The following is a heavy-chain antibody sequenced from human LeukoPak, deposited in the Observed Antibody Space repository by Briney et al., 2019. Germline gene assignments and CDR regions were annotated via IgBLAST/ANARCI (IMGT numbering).Heavy chain of an antibody. J-gene: IGHJ4*02. Sequence: GGSLRLSCAASGFTFSSYAMSWVRQAPGKGLEWVSAIIGSGGSTYYADSVKGRFTISRDNSKNTLYLQMNSLRAEDTAVYYCAKDVVRSVAVTGFDYWGQGTLVTVSS. V-gene: IGHV3-23*01. CDR3: AKDVVRSVAVTGFDY. CDR2: IIGSGGST. CDR1: GFTFSSYA. D-gene: IGHD6-19*01.